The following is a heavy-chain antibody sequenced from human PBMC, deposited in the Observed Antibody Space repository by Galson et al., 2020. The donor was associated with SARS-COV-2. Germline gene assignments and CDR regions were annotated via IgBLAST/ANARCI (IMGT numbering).Heavy chain of an antibody. V-gene: IGHV6-1*01. CDR3: AGSVAGACSLHI. CDR2: TYYRSQWST. CDR1: GDSVSSNSAA. D-gene: IGHD1-26*01. Sequence: SQTLSLTCAISGDSVSSNSAAWNWIRQSPSRGLEWLGRTYYRSQWSTDYAVSVKSRITINPDTSKNQFSLQLNSVTPEDTAIYYCAGSVAGACSLHIWGQGTMVIVSS. J-gene: IGHJ3*02.